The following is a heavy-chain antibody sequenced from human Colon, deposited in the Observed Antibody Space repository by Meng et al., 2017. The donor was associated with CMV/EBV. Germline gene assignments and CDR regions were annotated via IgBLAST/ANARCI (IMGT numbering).Heavy chain of an antibody. CDR2: IRYNGNDK. CDR3: VRDPEQLVGGDYYFDY. D-gene: IGHD6-6*01. CDR1: GFTFSNYG. J-gene: IGHJ4*02. V-gene: IGHV3-30*02. Sequence: GGSLRLSCVASGFTFSNYGMHWVRQTPDKGLEWVAFIRYNGNDKAYRDSVKGRFTISRDNAKSTLYLQMNSLRAEDTAVYYCVRDPEQLVGGDYYFDYWGQGTLVTVSS.